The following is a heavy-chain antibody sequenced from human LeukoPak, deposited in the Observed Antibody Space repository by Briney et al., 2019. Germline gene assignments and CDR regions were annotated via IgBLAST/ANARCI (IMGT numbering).Heavy chain of an antibody. CDR2: IYSGGST. CDR3: ASAVYDSVRDY. CDR1: GFTVSSNY. J-gene: IGHJ4*02. D-gene: IGHD3-22*01. Sequence: GGSLRLSCAASGFTVSSNYMSWVRQAPGKGLEWVSVIYSGGSTYYADSVKGRFTISRDNSKNTLYLQMNSLRAEDTAVYYCASAVYDSVRDYWGQGTLVTVSS. V-gene: IGHV3-66*01.